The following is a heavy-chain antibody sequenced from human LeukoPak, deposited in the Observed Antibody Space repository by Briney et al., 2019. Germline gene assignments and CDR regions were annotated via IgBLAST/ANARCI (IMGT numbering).Heavy chain of an antibody. V-gene: IGHV3-7*01. CDR1: GCTFNNA. CDR2: IKQDGSEK. CDR3: AELGITMIGGV. J-gene: IGHJ6*04. Sequence: GGSLRLSCAASGCTFNNAMHWVRQAPGQGLEWVANIKQDGSEKYYVDSVKGRFTISRDNGKNSLYLQMNSLRAEDTAVYYCAELGITMIGGVWGKGTTVTISS. D-gene: IGHD3-10*02.